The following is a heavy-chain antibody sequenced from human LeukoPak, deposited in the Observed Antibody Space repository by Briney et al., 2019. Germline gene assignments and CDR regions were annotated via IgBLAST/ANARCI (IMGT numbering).Heavy chain of an antibody. CDR1: GGPISSYY. J-gene: IGHJ5*02. CDR3: ARDRITARQNWFDP. Sequence: SETLSLTCTVSGGPISSYYWSWIRQPPGKGLEWIGYIHYSGSTNYNPSLKYRVTISVDTSKNQFSLRLSSVTAADTAVYYCARDRITARQNWFDPWGQGTLVTVSS. V-gene: IGHV4-59*01. CDR2: IHYSGST. D-gene: IGHD6-6*01.